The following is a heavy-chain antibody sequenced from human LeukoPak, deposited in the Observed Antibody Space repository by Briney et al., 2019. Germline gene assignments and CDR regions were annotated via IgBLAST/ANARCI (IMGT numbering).Heavy chain of an antibody. J-gene: IGHJ4*02. D-gene: IGHD2-15*01. CDR3: AREENCSGGSCYYY. Sequence: VASVKVSCKASGYTFTGYYMHWVRQAPGQGLEWMGRINPNSGDTNYAQKFQGRVTMTRDTSISTAYMELSRLTSDDTAVYYCAREENCSGGSCYYYWGQGTLVTVSS. V-gene: IGHV1-2*06. CDR2: INPNSGDT. CDR1: GYTFTGYY.